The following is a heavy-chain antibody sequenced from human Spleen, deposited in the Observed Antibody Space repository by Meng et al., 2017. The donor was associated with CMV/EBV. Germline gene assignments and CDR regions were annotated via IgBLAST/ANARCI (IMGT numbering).Heavy chain of an antibody. CDR3: AILAAALDY. J-gene: IGHJ4*02. CDR1: GFTFSSYS. Sequence: GESLKISCAASGFTFSSYSMNWVRQAPGKGLEWVSYISSSSSTIYYADSVKGRFTISRDNAKNSLYLQMNSLRAEDTAVYYCAILAAALDYWGQGTLVTVSS. CDR2: ISSSSSTI. V-gene: IGHV3-48*04. D-gene: IGHD6-13*01.